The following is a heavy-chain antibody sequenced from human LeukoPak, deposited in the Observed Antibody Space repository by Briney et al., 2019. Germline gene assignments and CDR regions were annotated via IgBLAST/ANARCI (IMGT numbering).Heavy chain of an antibody. CDR2: ISDSGDTT. Sequence: GGSLRLSCAASAFTFNFYAMSWVRQAPGKGLEWVSTISDSGDTTYYADSVKGRFTISRDNAKNTLYLQMNSLRAEDTAVYYCAREVVSASCIDPWGQGTLVTVSS. CDR3: AREVVSASCIDP. J-gene: IGHJ5*02. V-gene: IGHV3-23*01. D-gene: IGHD2-2*01. CDR1: AFTFNFYA.